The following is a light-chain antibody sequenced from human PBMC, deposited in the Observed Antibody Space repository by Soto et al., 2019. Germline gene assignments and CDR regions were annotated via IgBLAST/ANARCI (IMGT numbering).Light chain of an antibody. J-gene: IGLJ1*01. Sequence: QSLLTQVAGKSVSPGQPRAISCTRSTSAAGFYIYVSSYQQHPAKVPKLTIYEVTNRPSGVSNRFSGSKSGNTASLTISGLQAEDEADYYCCSSPSRSTRVFGTATKVTVL. V-gene: IGLV2-14*01. CDR3: CSSPSRSTRV. CDR1: TSAAGFYIY. CDR2: EVT.